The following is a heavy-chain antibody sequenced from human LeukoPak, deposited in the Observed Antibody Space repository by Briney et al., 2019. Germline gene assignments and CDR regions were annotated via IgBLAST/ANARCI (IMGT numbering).Heavy chain of an antibody. CDR1: GFTFSSYS. J-gene: IGHJ4*02. Sequence: PGGSLRLSCAASGFTFSSYSMNWVRQAPGKGLEWVSSISSSSSYIYYADSVKGRFTISRDNAKNSLYLQMNSLRAEDTAVYYCARKAAAGTGKDFDYWGQGTLVTVSS. V-gene: IGHV3-21*01. CDR2: ISSSSSYI. D-gene: IGHD6-13*01. CDR3: ARKAAAGTGKDFDY.